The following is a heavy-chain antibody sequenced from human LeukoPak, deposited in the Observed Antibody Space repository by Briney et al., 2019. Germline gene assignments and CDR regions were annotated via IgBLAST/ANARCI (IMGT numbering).Heavy chain of an antibody. CDR3: ARAGQSQAVDY. CDR1: GGSFSDYY. Sequence: PSETLSLTCTVYGGSFSDYYWSWIRQPPGKGLEWIGEINHSGSTNYNPSLKSRVTISVDKSKNQFSLKLSSVTAADTAVYYCARAGQSQAVDYWGQGALVTVSS. D-gene: IGHD6-13*01. CDR2: INHSGST. J-gene: IGHJ4*02. V-gene: IGHV4-34*01.